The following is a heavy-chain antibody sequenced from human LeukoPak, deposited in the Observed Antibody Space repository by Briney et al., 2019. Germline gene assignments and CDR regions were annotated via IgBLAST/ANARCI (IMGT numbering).Heavy chain of an antibody. CDR3: ARLPSRGYSSSFEY. D-gene: IGHD2-2*03. J-gene: IGHJ4*02. CDR2: IYPDESNL. CDR1: GYSFPTYW. V-gene: IGHV5-51*01. Sequence: GESLKISCKGSGYSFPTYWIAWVRQMPGKGLEWMGIIYPDESNLRYSPSFQGQVTISADKPISTAYLQWSSLKASDTAMYYCARLPSRGYSSSFEYWGQGTLVTVSS.